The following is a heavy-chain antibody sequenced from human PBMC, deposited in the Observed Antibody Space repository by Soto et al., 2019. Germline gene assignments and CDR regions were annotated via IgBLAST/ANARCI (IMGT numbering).Heavy chain of an antibody. CDR3: AKGRPVDGDVFDV. J-gene: IGHJ3*01. CDR2: ISGSGGTT. CDR1: EFTFSNYA. Sequence: PGGSLRLSCAASEFTFSNYAMSWVRQAPGKGQEWVSAISGSGGTTSYADSVKGRFTISRDDSKNTLYLQMNSLGAEDTAVYYCAKGRPVDGDVFDVWGQGTLVTVSS. V-gene: IGHV3-23*01.